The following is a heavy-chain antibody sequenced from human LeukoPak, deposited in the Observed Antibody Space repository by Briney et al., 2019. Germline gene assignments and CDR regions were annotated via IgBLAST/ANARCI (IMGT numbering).Heavy chain of an antibody. D-gene: IGHD3-10*01. Sequence: GGSLRLSCAASGFTFSSNYMSWDRQAPGKGLEWVSVIYSGGSTYYADSVKGRFTISRDNSKNTLYLQMNSLRAEDTAVYYCARDRITMVRGVIIAYYFDYWGQGTLVTVSS. CDR2: IYSGGST. J-gene: IGHJ4*02. CDR3: ARDRITMVRGVIIAYYFDY. V-gene: IGHV3-53*01. CDR1: GFTFSSNY.